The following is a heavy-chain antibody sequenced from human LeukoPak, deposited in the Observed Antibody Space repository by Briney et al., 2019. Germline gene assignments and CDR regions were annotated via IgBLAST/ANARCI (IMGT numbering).Heavy chain of an antibody. CDR3: AREEWGYDSSGSFDY. J-gene: IGHJ4*02. D-gene: IGHD3-22*01. CDR1: GFTFSSYA. Sequence: GRSLRLSCAASGFTFSSYAMHWVRQAPGKGLEWVAVISYDGSNKYYADSVKGRFTISRDNSKNTLYLQMNSPRAEDTAVYYCAREEWGYDSSGSFDYWGQGTLVTVSS. CDR2: ISYDGSNK. V-gene: IGHV3-30-3*01.